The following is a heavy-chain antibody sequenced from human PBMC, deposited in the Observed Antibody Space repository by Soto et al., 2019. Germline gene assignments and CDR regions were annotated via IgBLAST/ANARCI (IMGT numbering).Heavy chain of an antibody. CDR1: GFTFDDYA. CDR2: ISWNSGSI. J-gene: IGHJ6*02. D-gene: IGHD3-16*02. CDR3: ARGVWGSYRSPYYGMDV. V-gene: IGHV3-9*01. Sequence: EVQLVESGGGLVQPGRSLRVSCAASGFTFDDYAMHWVRQAPGKGLEWVSGISWNSGSIGYADSVKGRFTISRDNSKNTLYLQMNSLRAEDTAVYYCARGVWGSYRSPYYGMDVWGQGTTVTVSS.